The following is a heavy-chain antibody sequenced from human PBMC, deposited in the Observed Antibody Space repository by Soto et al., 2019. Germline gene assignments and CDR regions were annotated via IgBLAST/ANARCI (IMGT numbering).Heavy chain of an antibody. J-gene: IGHJ4*02. Sequence: EVQLVESGGGLVQPGGSLRLSCAASGFTVSSNYMSWVRQAPGKGLEWVSVIYSGGSTYYTDSVKGRFTISRDNSKNTLYLQMNSLRAEDTAVYYCARDPIPYYDILTGYYNEGIRDYWGQGTLVTVSS. V-gene: IGHV3-66*01. CDR1: GFTVSSNY. CDR2: IYSGGST. CDR3: ARDPIPYYDILTGYYNEGIRDY. D-gene: IGHD3-9*01.